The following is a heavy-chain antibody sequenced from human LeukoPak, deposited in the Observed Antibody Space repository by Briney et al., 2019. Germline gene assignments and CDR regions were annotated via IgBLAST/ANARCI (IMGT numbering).Heavy chain of an antibody. CDR3: ARLIFGVVIENDY. CDR2: ISAYNGNT. CDR1: GGTFSSYA. J-gene: IGHJ4*02. Sequence: ASVKVSCKASGGTFSSYAISWVRQAPGQGLEWMGWISAYNGNTNYAQKLQGRVTMTTDTSTSTAYMELRSLRSDDTAVYYCARLIFGVVIENDYWGQGTLVTVSS. D-gene: IGHD3-3*01. V-gene: IGHV1-18*01.